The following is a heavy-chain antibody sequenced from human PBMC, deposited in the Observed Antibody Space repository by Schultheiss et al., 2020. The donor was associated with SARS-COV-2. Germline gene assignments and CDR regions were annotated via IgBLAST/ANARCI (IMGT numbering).Heavy chain of an antibody. D-gene: IGHD3-22*01. Sequence: GGSLRLSCAASGFTFSSYAMSWIRQAPGKGLEWVSYISSSSSYIYYADSVKGRFTISRDNAKNSLYLQMNSLRAEDTAVYYCARDYYDSSGYLMGIDYWGQGTLVTVSS. CDR2: ISSSSSYI. CDR3: ARDYYDSSGYLMGIDY. J-gene: IGHJ4*02. CDR1: GFTFSSYA. V-gene: IGHV3-21*05.